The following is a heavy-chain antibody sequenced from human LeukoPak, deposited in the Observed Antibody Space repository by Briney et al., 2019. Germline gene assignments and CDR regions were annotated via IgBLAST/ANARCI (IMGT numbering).Heavy chain of an antibody. D-gene: IGHD3-16*02. V-gene: IGHV3-23*01. CDR2: INENGAIT. CDR3: VSRCCRYDGCYSACDF. J-gene: IGHJ4*02. CDR1: LYSFTIYS. Sequence: GGSLRLSCVPSLYSFTIYSMSCVRQAPGKGLEWISAINENGAITKYADSVRGRFTISRDNSKDTLYLQNNSLRVEDTAVYYCVSRCCRYDGCYSACDFWGQGPLVTVSS.